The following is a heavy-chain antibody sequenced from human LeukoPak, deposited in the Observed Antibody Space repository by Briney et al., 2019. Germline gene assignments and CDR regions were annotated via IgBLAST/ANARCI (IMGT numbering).Heavy chain of an antibody. V-gene: IGHV3-48*01. CDR2: ISSSSSTI. D-gene: IGHD3-22*01. CDR3: ARVGLRVTMIVVDIDY. Sequence: GGSLRLSCAASGFTFSSYSMNWVRQAPGKGLEWVSYISSSSSTIYYADSVKGRFTISRDNAKNSLYLQMNSLRAEDTAVYYCARVGLRVTMIVVDIDYWGQGTLVTVSS. J-gene: IGHJ4*02. CDR1: GFTFSSYS.